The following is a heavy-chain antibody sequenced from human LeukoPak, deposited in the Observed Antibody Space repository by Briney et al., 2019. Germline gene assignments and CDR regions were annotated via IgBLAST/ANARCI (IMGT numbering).Heavy chain of an antibody. CDR1: GYSINSGYY. Sequence: SETLSLTCTVSGYSINSGYYWGWIRQPPGKGLEWIGSIYHSGSTYYNPSLKSRVTISVDTSKNQFSLKLSSVTAADTAVYYCARVVVVPAAPFDPWGQGTLVTVSS. J-gene: IGHJ5*02. CDR3: ARVVVVPAAPFDP. V-gene: IGHV4-38-2*02. CDR2: IYHSGST. D-gene: IGHD2-2*01.